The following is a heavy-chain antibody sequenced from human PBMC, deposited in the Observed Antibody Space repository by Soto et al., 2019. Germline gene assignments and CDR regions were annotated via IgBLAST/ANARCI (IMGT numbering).Heavy chain of an antibody. V-gene: IGHV3-23*01. D-gene: IGHD2-15*01. Sequence: GGSLRLSCAAHGFTINNYALAWVRQPPGKGLEWVSSISSSGATTYYADSAKGRFTISRDNSKNTMYLQMESLRADDRAVYYCARVGSGAFWGLRDPWGQGTLVTVSS. CDR1: GFTINNYA. CDR3: ARVGSGAFWGLRDP. CDR2: ISSSGATT. J-gene: IGHJ5*02.